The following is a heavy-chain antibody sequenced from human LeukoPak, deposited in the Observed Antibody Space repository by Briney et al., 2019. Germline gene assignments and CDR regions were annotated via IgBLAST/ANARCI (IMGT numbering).Heavy chain of an antibody. J-gene: IGHJ6*03. CDR2: ISGHSTNR. CDR1: GYTFTSYA. D-gene: IGHD3-9*01. Sequence: ASVKVSCKASGYTFTSYAISWVRQAPGQGPEWMGWISGHSTNRKIAQEFQGRVTMTTDTSTSTATMELRSLRSDDTAVYYCARSYDIFHFYMDVWGEGTTVTVSS. CDR3: ARSYDIFHFYMDV. V-gene: IGHV1-18*01.